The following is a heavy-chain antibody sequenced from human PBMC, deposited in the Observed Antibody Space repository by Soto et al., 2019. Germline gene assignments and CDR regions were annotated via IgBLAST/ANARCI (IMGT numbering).Heavy chain of an antibody. CDR1: GGSFSNYY. Sequence: QVQLQQWGAGLLKPSETLSLTCAVYGGSFSNYYWTWIRQPPGKGLEWIGEINHSGSTNYNPSLKSRVTVSVDTSKNQFSLKLRSVTAADTAVYYCARGRRTYYGSGDYYYCYMDVWGKGTTVTVS. CDR3: ARGRRTYYGSGDYYYCYMDV. J-gene: IGHJ6*03. CDR2: INHSGST. D-gene: IGHD3-10*01. V-gene: IGHV4-34*01.